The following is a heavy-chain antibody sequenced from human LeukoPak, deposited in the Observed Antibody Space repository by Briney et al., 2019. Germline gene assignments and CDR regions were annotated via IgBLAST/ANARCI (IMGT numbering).Heavy chain of an antibody. J-gene: IGHJ4*02. Sequence: GGSLRLSCAASGFTFSDYYMSWIRQAPGKGLEWVSYISSSGSTIYYADSVRGRFTISRDNAKNSLYLQMNSLRAEDTAVYYCARVPFYYDSSGYYSDYWGQGTLVTVSS. CDR1: GFTFSDYY. CDR3: ARVPFYYDSSGYYSDY. D-gene: IGHD3-22*01. V-gene: IGHV3-11*04. CDR2: ISSSGSTI.